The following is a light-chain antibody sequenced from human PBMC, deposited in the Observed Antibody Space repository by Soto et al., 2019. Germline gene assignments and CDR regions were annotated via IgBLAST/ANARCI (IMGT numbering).Light chain of an antibody. J-gene: IGKJ1*01. Sequence: DIQMTQSPSSLAASEGDRVTITCRASQNIRTYLNWYQQKPGKAPNLLIYDVSSLQSGVPSRFSGSGSGTDFSLTISSLQPEDFATYYCQQSYGTPWTFGQGTKVDIK. CDR3: QQSYGTPWT. CDR1: QNIRTY. V-gene: IGKV1-39*01. CDR2: DVS.